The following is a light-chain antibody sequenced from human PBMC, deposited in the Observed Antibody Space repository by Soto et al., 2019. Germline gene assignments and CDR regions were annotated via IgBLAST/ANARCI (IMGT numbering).Light chain of an antibody. Sequence: EIVLTQSPATLSLSPGERATLSCRASQSVRSNLAWYQHKPGQAPRLLIYDVSNRATGSPGSFSGSGFGTDFTRTICNGEPEDFAVYYCQQRDNWTWTFGQGAQVEIK. CDR3: QQRDNWTWT. V-gene: IGKV3-11*01. CDR1: QSVRSN. CDR2: DVS. J-gene: IGKJ1*01.